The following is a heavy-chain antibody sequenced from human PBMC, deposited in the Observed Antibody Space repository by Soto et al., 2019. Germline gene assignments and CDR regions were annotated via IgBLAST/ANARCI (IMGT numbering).Heavy chain of an antibody. J-gene: IGHJ4*02. CDR1: GFRFSDHY. D-gene: IGHD3-10*01. CDR2: IDGRGSTT. CDR3: AVGTYYYSSTF. V-gene: IGHV3-11*01. Sequence: GGSLRLSCEASGFRFSDHYMTWIRQAPGKGLEWVSKIDGRGSTTHYAGFVKGRFIVSRDNADNSLYLQMNSLRVDDTAVYYCAVGTYYYSSTFWGQGTLVTVSS.